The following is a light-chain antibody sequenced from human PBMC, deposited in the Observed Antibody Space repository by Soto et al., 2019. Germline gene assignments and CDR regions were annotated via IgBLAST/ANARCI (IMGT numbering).Light chain of an antibody. V-gene: IGLV2-8*01. CDR1: SSDVGGHNY. Sequence: QSVLTQSPSASGSPGQSVTISCTGTSSDVGGHNYVSWYQHHPGKAPKLIIYEVSKRPSGVPDRFSGSKSANTASLTVSGLQAEDEAFYYCISTAGNNNLVFGGGTKLTVL. CDR3: ISTAGNNNLV. CDR2: EVS. J-gene: IGLJ3*02.